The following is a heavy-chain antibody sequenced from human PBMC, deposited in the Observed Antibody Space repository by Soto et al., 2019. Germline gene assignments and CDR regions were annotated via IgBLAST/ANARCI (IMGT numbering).Heavy chain of an antibody. J-gene: IGHJ4*02. CDR2: ISSSGTT. V-gene: IGHV4-59*01. CDR1: GVSISTYY. D-gene: IGHD5-18*01. Sequence: PSETLSLTCTVSGVSISTYYWSWIRQPPGNGLQWIGYISSSGTTNYNPSLKSRVTMSVDTSKNQFSLKLSSVTAADTAVYYCARIGSYNFNYWGQGTLVTVSS. CDR3: ARIGSYNFNY.